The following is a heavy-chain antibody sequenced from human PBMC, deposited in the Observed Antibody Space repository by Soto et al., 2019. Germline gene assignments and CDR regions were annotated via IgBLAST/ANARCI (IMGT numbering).Heavy chain of an antibody. CDR3: ARAWGSSSGWYDDAFDI. D-gene: IGHD6-19*01. V-gene: IGHV3-48*01. J-gene: IGHJ3*02. CDR1: GFTFSSYS. Sequence: GGSLRLSCAASGFTFSSYSMNWVRQAPGKGLEWVSYISSSSSTIYYADSVKGRFTISRDNAKNSLYLQMNSLRAEDTAVYYCARAWGSSSGWYDDAFDIWGQGTMVTVSS. CDR2: ISSSSSTI.